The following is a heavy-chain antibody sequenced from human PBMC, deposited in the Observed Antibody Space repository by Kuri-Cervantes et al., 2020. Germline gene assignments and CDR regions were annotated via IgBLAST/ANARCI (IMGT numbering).Heavy chain of an antibody. Sequence: ASVKVSCKASGYTFTSYDINWVRQATGQGLEWMGWMNPNSGNTGYAQKFQGRVTMTRNTSISTAYTELSSLRSEDTAVYYCASRDQAAEYLRYGMDVWGQGTTVTVSS. CDR3: ASRDQAAEYLRYGMDV. J-gene: IGHJ6*02. CDR1: GYTFTSYD. CDR2: MNPNSGNT. D-gene: IGHD6-13*01. V-gene: IGHV1-8*01.